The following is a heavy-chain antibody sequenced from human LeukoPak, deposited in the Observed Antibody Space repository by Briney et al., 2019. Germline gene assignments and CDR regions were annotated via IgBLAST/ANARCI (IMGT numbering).Heavy chain of an antibody. CDR3: AKDLQQLVRRDEVNWFDP. D-gene: IGHD6-13*01. J-gene: IGHJ5*02. V-gene: IGHV3-30*02. CDR2: IRYDGSNK. Sequence: PGGSLRLSCAASGFTFSSYGMHWVRQAPGKGLEWVAFIRYDGSNKYYADSVKGRFTISRDNSKNTLYLQMNSLRAEDTAVYYCAKDLQQLVRRDEVNWFDPWGQGTLVTVSS. CDR1: GFTFSSYG.